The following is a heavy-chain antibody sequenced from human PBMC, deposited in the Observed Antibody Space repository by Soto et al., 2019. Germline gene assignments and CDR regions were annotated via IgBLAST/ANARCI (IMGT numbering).Heavy chain of an antibody. CDR2: IYPGDSDI. J-gene: IGHJ4*02. CDR3: ARTVTGSSGWPFDD. V-gene: IGHV5-51*01. D-gene: IGHD6-19*01. Sequence: PGESLKISCKASGYIFTSHWIGWARQMPGKGLEWMGIIYPGDSDIRYSPSFQGQVTITADKSISTAYLQWSSLKASDTAMYYCARTVTGSSGWPFDDWGQGTLVTVSS. CDR1: GYIFTSHW.